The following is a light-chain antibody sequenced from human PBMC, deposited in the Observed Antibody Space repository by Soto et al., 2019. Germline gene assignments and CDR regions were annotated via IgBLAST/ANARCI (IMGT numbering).Light chain of an antibody. Sequence: SYELAQPPSVSVAPGQTARITCGGHNIRSKSVHWYQQRPGQAPVQVVYDDGDWPSWIPERFSGSNSGNTATLTISRVEAGDEADYYCQVWDSNSDHVVFGGGTKLTVL. J-gene: IGLJ2*01. CDR1: NIRSKS. CDR3: QVWDSNSDHVV. V-gene: IGLV3-21*02. CDR2: DDG.